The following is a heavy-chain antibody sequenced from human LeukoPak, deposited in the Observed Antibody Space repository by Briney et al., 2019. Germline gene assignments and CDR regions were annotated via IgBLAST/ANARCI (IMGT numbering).Heavy chain of an antibody. CDR2: ISSSSSYI. D-gene: IGHD2-15*01. Sequence: GGSLRLSCAASGFTFSSYSMNWVRQAPGKGLEWVSSISSSSSYIYYADSVKGRFTISRDNARNSLYLQMNSLRAEDTAVYYCARDGLAAATLHWCFDLWGRGTLVTVSS. CDR3: ARDGLAAATLHWCFDL. V-gene: IGHV3-21*01. J-gene: IGHJ2*01. CDR1: GFTFSSYS.